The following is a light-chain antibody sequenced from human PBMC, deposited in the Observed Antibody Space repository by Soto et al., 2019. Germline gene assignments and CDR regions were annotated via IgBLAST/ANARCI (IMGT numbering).Light chain of an antibody. CDR3: QVWDNSNGDVV. J-gene: IGLJ2*01. CDR1: NIGTKS. V-gene: IGLV3-21*02. CDR2: DDS. Sequence: SYELTQPPSVSVAPGQTARITCGGRNIGTKSVYWYQQRPGQAPVVVVYDDSDRPSGIPERFSGSNSGNTATLTINRVEAGDEADYYCQVWDNSNGDVVFGGGTKLTVL.